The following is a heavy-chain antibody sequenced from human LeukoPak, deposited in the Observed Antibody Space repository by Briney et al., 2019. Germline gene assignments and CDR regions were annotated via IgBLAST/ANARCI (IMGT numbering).Heavy chain of an antibody. CDR1: GYTFTKYA. CDR3: ARGGFESRWACDI. V-gene: IGHV7-4-1*01. J-gene: IGHJ3*02. CDR2: INTNTRNP. Sequence: ASVKVSCKASGYTFTKYAMNWARQAPGQGLEWMGWINTNTRNPTYAQGFTGRVVFSLDTSVSTAYLQIGSLKAEDTAVYYCARGGFESRWACDIWGQGTLVTVSS. D-gene: IGHD3-22*01.